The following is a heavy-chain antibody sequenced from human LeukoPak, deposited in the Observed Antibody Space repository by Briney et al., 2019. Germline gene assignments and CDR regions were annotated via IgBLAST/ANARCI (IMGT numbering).Heavy chain of an antibody. D-gene: IGHD3-3*01. Sequence: PGGSLRLSCAASGFTFGSYAMSWVRQAPGKGLEWVSTISGSGDSTHYADSVKGRFTISRDSSKNTLYLQMNSLRAEDTAVYYCAKEMGEFWSGSEYWGQGTLVTVSS. CDR1: GFTFGSYA. V-gene: IGHV3-23*01. CDR2: ISGSGDST. J-gene: IGHJ4*02. CDR3: AKEMGEFWSGSEY.